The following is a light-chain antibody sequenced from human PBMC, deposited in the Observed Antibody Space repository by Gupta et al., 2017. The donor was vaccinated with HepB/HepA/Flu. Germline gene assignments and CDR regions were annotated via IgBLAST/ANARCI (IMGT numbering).Light chain of an antibody. CDR1: QGVGSY. J-gene: IGKJ5*01. V-gene: IGKV1-9*01. CDR2: AAS. Sequence: DIQLTPSPSFLSASVGDRVTITCRARQGVGSYFAWYQQKPGKAPKILIYAASTLQSGVPSRFSGSGSGTEFTLTISSLQPEDFAVYYCQKLDDYPITFGQGTLLEIK. CDR3: QKLDDYPIT.